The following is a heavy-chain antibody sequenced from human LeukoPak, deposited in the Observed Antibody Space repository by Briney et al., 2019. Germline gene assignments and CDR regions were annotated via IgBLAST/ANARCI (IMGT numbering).Heavy chain of an antibody. D-gene: IGHD6-13*01. V-gene: IGHV3-20*04. Sequence: GGSLRLSCAASGFTFDDYGMSWVRHAPGKGLEWVSGINWNGDSTGYADSVKGRFTISRGNTKNSLYLQMNSLRAEDTALYYCARDDYSSSWYYFDYWGQGTLVTVSS. CDR2: INWNGDST. CDR1: GFTFDDYG. J-gene: IGHJ4*02. CDR3: ARDDYSSSWYYFDY.